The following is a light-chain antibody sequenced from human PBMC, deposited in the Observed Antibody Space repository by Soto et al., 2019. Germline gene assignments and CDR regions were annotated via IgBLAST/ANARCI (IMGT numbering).Light chain of an antibody. CDR3: CSYAGDLAL. CDR1: SSDVGGYDF. V-gene: IGLV2-11*01. CDR2: DVS. J-gene: IGLJ2*01. Sequence: SVLTQPRSVSGSPGQSVTTSCTGTSSDVGGYDFVSWYQQHPGKAPKLMISDVSKRPSGVPDRFSGSKSGNTASLTISGLQAEDEADYYCCSYAGDLALFGGGTRSPS.